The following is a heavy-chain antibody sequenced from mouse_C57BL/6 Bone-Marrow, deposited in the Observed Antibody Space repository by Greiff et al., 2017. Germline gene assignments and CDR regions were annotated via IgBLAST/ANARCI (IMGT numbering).Heavy chain of an antibody. V-gene: IGHV1-50*01. CDR2: IDPSDSYT. CDR1: GYTFTSYW. Sequence: QVQLQQSGAELVKPGASVKLSCKASGYTFTSYWMQWVKQRPGQGLEWIGEIDPSDSYTNYNQKFKGKATLTVDTSSSTAYMQLSSLTSEDSAVYYCARKAIYYGSSPGYWGQGTTLTVSS. CDR3: ARKAIYYGSSPGY. J-gene: IGHJ2*01. D-gene: IGHD1-1*01.